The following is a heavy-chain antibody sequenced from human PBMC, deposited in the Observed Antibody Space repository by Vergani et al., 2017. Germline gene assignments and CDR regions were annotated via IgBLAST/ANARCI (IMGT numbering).Heavy chain of an antibody. CDR1: GFTFSRYG. D-gene: IGHD3-3*01. CDR2: ISYDGSNK. CDR3: ASEERNYTSPYDGY. J-gene: IGHJ4*02. V-gene: IGHV3-30*03. Sequence: QVQLVESGGGVVQPGRSLRLSCAASGFTFSRYGMHWVRQAPGKGLEWVAVISYDGSNKYYADSVKGRFTISRDNSKNTLYLQMNSLRAEDTAVYYFASEERNYTSPYDGYCGQGTLVTV.